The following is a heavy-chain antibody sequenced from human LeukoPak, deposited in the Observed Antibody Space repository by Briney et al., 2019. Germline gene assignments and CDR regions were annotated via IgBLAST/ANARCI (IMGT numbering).Heavy chain of an antibody. CDR2: IYYSGST. D-gene: IGHD1-14*01. CDR3: ARAGDSPFDY. CDR1: GGSVSSGSYY. Sequence: SETLSLTCTVSGGSVSSGSYYWSWIRQPPGKGLEWIGYIYYSGSTNYNLSLKSRVTISVDTSKNQFSLKLSSVTAADTAVYYCARAGDSPFDYWGQGTLVTVSS. J-gene: IGHJ4*02. V-gene: IGHV4-61*01.